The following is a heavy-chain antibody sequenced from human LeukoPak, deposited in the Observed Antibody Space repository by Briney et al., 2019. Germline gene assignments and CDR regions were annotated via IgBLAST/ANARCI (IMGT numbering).Heavy chain of an antibody. CDR3: TTERAGYDFDY. CDR2: IKRKTDGGTA. D-gene: IGHD5-12*01. J-gene: IGHJ4*02. CDR1: GFTFSNAY. Sequence: PGGSLRLSCAASGFTFSNAYMTWVRQAPGKGLEWVGRIKRKTDGGTAVYAAPVKGRFTISRDDSKNTLYLQMNSLKTEDTAVYYCTTERAGYDFDYWGQRTLATVSS. V-gene: IGHV3-15*01.